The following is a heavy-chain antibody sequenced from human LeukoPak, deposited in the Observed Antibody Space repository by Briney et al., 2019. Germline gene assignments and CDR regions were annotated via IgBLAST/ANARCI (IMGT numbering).Heavy chain of an antibody. CDR3: ARGGYSYGYFDY. D-gene: IGHD5-18*01. J-gene: IGHJ4*02. CDR2: INHSGGT. V-gene: IGHV4-34*01. Sequence: SETLSLTCAVYGGSFSGYYWSRIRQPPGKGLEWIGEINHSGGTNYNPSLKSRVTISIDTSKNQFSLKLNSVTAADTAMYYCARGGYSYGYFDYWGQGTLVTVSS. CDR1: GGSFSGYY.